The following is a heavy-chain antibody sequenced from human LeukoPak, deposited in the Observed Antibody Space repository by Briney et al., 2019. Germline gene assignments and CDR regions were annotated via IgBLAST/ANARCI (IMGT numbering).Heavy chain of an antibody. CDR2: IYYSGST. V-gene: IGHV4-30-4*01. D-gene: IGHD3-10*01. CDR3: AREVRGVIITTYYYYGMDV. J-gene: IGHJ6*02. CDR1: GGSISSGDYY. Sequence: PSQTLSLTCTVSGGSISSGDYYWSWIRQPPGKGLEWIGYIYYSGSTYYNPSLKSRVTISVDTSKNQFSLKLSSVTAADTAMYYCAREVRGVIITTYYYYGMDVWGQGTTVTVSS.